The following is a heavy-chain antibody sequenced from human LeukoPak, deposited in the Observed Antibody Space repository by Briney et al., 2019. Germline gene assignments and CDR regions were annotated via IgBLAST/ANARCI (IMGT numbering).Heavy chain of an antibody. CDR3: ARDGFDTDGFTDAYDI. J-gene: IGHJ3*02. D-gene: IGHD2-8*01. Sequence: SETLSLTCSVSGASITSHYWSWIRQPAGKGLEWIGRFYSTGSTKINPSLKSRVTMSGNTPKNQFSLKLTSVTAADTAVYYCARDGFDTDGFTDAYDIRGQGTRAIVSS. CDR1: GASITSHY. CDR2: FYSTGST. V-gene: IGHV4-4*07.